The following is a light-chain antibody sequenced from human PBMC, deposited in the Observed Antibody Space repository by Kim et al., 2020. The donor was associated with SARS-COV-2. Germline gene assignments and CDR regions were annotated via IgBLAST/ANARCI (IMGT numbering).Light chain of an antibody. CDR2: SNY. V-gene: IGLV1-44*01. CDR3: AAWDGSLSGLV. J-gene: IGLJ1*01. CDR1: VNNIGTYN. Sequence: QPVLTQPPSASGTPGQRVTISCSGSVNNIGTYNVNWFQQFPGTAPKLLVHSNYQRPLGVPERFSASKSGSSASLTISGLQSGDEAEYYCAAWDGSLSGLVFGAGTKVTVL.